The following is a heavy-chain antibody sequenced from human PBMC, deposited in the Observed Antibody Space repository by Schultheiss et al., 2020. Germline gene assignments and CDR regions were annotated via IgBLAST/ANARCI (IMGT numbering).Heavy chain of an antibody. V-gene: IGHV1-69*06. CDR2: IIPIFGTA. J-gene: IGHJ4*02. D-gene: IGHD3-16*01. CDR3: AGSVPQDSPWGY. Sequence: SVKVSCKASGGTFSSYAISWVRQAPGQGLEWMGGIIPIFGTANYAQKFQGRVTITADKSTSTAYMELSSLRSEDTAVYYCAGSVPQDSPWGYWGQGTLVTVSS. CDR1: GGTFSSYA.